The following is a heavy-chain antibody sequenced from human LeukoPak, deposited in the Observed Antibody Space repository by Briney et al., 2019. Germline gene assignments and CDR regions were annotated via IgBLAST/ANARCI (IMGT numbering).Heavy chain of an antibody. Sequence: GGSLRLSCAASGFTFSSYAMHWVRQAPGKGLEWVAFIRYDGSNKYHADSVKGRFTISRDNSKDTLYLQMNSLRAEDTAVYYCSKEGSGSLYYMDVWGKGTTVIVSS. CDR3: SKEGSGSLYYMDV. CDR2: IRYDGSNK. J-gene: IGHJ6*03. CDR1: GFTFSSYA. V-gene: IGHV3-30*02. D-gene: IGHD1-26*01.